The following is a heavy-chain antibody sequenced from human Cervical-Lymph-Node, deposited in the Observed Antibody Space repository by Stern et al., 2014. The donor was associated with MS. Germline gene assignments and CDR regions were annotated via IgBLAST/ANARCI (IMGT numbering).Heavy chain of an antibody. V-gene: IGHV5-51*03. CDR1: GYSFTSYW. CDR2: IYPGDSET. J-gene: IGHJ6*02. D-gene: IGHD5-24*01. Sequence: EVQLVESGAEVKKPGESLKISCKGSGYSFTSYWIGWVRQMPGKGLGWMGIIYPGDSETRSSPSFQGQVTISADKSISTAYLQWSSLKASDTAMYYCARTLGWLRDYYGMDVWGQGTTVTVSS. CDR3: ARTLGWLRDYYGMDV.